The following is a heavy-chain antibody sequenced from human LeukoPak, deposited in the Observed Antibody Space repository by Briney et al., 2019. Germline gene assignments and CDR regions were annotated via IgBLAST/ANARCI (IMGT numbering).Heavy chain of an antibody. J-gene: IGHJ5*02. CDR3: AKEGNYYDSSGRRNWFDP. D-gene: IGHD3-22*01. V-gene: IGHV3-23*01. CDR1: GFTFSSYA. Sequence: PGGSLRLSCAASGFTFSSYAMSWVRQAPGKGLEWVSAISGSGGSTYYADFVKGRFTISRDNSKNTLYLLMNSLRAEDTAVYYCAKEGNYYDSSGRRNWFDPWGQGTLVTVSS. CDR2: ISGSGGST.